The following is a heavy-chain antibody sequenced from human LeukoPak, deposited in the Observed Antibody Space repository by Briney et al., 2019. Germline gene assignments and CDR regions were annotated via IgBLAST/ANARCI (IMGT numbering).Heavy chain of an antibody. D-gene: IGHD3-22*01. V-gene: IGHV4-30-4*07. J-gene: IGHJ4*02. CDR1: DGSICSPSYS. Sequence: SETLSLTCAVSDGSICSPSYSWGWVRHPPGKGLEWLGYSYHTGDTFYNPSLRSRLSMSLDTSKNQFSLQLTSVTAADTAVYYCARALIVLSTFYFDSWGQGILVAVSS. CDR2: SYHTGDT. CDR3: ARALIVLSTFYFDS.